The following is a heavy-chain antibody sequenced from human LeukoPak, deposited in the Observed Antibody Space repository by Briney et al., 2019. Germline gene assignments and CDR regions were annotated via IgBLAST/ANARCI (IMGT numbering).Heavy chain of an antibody. V-gene: IGHV3-74*01. CDR3: AGDYGGNGAFVI. D-gene: IGHD4-23*01. Sequence: GGSLRLSCAPSGFTFTSYWMHWVRQAPGEGLVWVSRIISDGSSTSYADSVKGRFTVSRDNAKNTLYLQMNSLRAEDTAVYYCAGDYGGNGAFVIWGQGTMVTVSS. CDR1: GFTFTSYW. CDR2: IISDGSST. J-gene: IGHJ3*02.